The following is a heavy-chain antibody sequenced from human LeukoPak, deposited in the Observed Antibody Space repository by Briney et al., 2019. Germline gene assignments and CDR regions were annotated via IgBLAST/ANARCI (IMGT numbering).Heavy chain of an antibody. CDR3: ARDLTSNVAVTEYHYYAMDV. CDR1: DFSFTGYG. V-gene: IGHV1-18*01. CDR2: ISAYNGST. J-gene: IGHJ6*02. D-gene: IGHD6-19*01. Sequence: GASVKVSCKASDFSFTGYGMSWVRQAPGQGLEWMGWISAYNGSTKYAQKLQGRVTMTTDTSTGTAYMELRSLRPDDTAVYYCARDLTSNVAVTEYHYYAMDVWGQGTTVTVSS.